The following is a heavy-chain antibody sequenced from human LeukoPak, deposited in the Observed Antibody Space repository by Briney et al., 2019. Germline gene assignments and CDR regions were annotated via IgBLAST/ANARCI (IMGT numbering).Heavy chain of an antibody. D-gene: IGHD1-1*01. V-gene: IGHV4-4*02. CDR2: IYHSGSP. Sequence: PSETLSLTCAVSGGSISSNNWWGWVRQPPGKGLEWIGEIYHSGSPNYNPSLKSRVTISVDKSRNHFSLNLSSVTAADTAVYYCARENINNWHSCDYWGQGTLVTVPS. J-gene: IGHJ4*02. CDR3: ARENINNWHSCDY. CDR1: GGSISSNNW.